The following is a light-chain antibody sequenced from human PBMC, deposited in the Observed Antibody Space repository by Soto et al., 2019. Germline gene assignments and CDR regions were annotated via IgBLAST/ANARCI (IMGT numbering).Light chain of an antibody. CDR1: SGSVSPSYY. CDR3: VLFLGSGLSV. J-gene: IGLJ3*02. V-gene: IGLV8-61*01. Sequence: QTVVTQEPSFSVSPGGTVTLTCGLSSGSVSPSYYPTWYQQTPGQPPRTLIYSTNTRSSGVPDRFSGSILGNKAALTITGAQADDESDYYCVLFLGSGLSVFGGGTKLTVL. CDR2: STN.